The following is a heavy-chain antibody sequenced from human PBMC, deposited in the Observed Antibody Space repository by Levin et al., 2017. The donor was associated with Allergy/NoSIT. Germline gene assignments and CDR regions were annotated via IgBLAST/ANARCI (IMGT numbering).Heavy chain of an antibody. V-gene: IGHV3-23*01. CDR1: GFSFSSYA. CDR3: AKPQRTEWYFDL. D-gene: IGHD3/OR15-3a*01. Sequence: GESLKISCVASGFSFSSYAMTWVRQAAGKGLECVSHISYSGAYYADSVKGRFTISRDNSRNTLYLQMNSLRAEDTAVYYCAKPQRTEWYFDLWGRGTLVTVAS. CDR2: ISYSGA. J-gene: IGHJ2*01.